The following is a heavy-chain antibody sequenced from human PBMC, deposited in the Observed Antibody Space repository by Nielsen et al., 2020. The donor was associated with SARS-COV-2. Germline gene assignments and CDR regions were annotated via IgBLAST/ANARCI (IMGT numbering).Heavy chain of an antibody. D-gene: IGHD5-12*01. CDR3: AREPFGIVATRYYYYGMDV. J-gene: IGHJ6*02. Sequence: GESLKISCAASGFTFSSYAMHWVRQAPGKGLEWVAVISYDGSNKYYADSVKGRFTISRDNSKNTLYLQMNSLRAEDTAVYYCAREPFGIVATRYYYYGMDVWGQGTTVTVSS. CDR2: ISYDGSNK. CDR1: GFTFSSYA. V-gene: IGHV3-30-3*01.